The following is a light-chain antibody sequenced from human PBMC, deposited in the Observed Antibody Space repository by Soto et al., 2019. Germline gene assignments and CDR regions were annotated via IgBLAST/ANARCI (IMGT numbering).Light chain of an antibody. V-gene: IGKV3-11*01. CDR3: QQRSNGTGGT. CDR1: QSVSSY. CDR2: DAS. Sequence: EIVLTQSPATLSLSPGERATLSCRSSQSVSSYLAWYQQKPGQAPRLLIYDASNRATGIPARFSGSGSGTDFTLTISSLEPEDFAVYYCQQRSNGTGGTFGQGTKVDIK. J-gene: IGKJ1*01.